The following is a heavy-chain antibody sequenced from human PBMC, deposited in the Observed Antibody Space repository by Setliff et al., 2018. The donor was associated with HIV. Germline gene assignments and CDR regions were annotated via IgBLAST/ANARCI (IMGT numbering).Heavy chain of an antibody. V-gene: IGHV5-51*06. Sequence: GESLKISCKGSGYSFTTYWIGWVRQMPGKGLEWMGIIYPYDSDTSYSPSFQGQVIISADKSISTAYVQWSGLKASDTAMYYCARRPYYDSWSGHQSFDIWGQGTMVTVSS. CDR3: ARRPYYDSWSGHQSFDI. CDR2: IYPYDSDT. J-gene: IGHJ3*02. CDR1: GYSFTTYW. D-gene: IGHD3-3*01.